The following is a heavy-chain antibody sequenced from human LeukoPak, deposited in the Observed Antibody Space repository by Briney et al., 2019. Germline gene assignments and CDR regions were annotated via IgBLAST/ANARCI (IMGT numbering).Heavy chain of an antibody. CDR2: IYPCDSDT. CDR3: ARQTKTYYYDSSAPLSQYDY. CDR1: GYSFTSYW. J-gene: IGHJ4*02. Sequence: GESLKISCQGSGYSFTSYWIGWVRQMPGKGLEWMGIIYPCDSDTRYSPSFQGQVTISADKSIRIDYLQWSSLKASDNAMYYCARQTKTYYYDSSAPLSQYDYWGQGNLVTVSS. V-gene: IGHV5-51*01. D-gene: IGHD3-22*01.